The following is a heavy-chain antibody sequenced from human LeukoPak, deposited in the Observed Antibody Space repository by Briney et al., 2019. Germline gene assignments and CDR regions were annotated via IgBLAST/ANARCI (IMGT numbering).Heavy chain of an antibody. D-gene: IGHD6-19*01. J-gene: IGHJ4*02. V-gene: IGHV2-70*01. CDR2: IDWDNDK. CDR3: AQIKYNSGWYFDF. Sequence: SGPALVKPTQTLTLTCTFSGFSLSTSGMCVSWIRQPPGKALEWLALIDWDNDKYYSTSLRTRLTISKDTSKNQVVLTMTNMDSVDTATYYCAQIKYNSGWYFDFWGQGTLVTVSS. CDR1: GFSLSTSGMC.